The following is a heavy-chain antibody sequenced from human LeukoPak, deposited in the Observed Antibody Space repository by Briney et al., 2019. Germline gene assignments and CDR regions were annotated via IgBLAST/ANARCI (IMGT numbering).Heavy chain of an antibody. V-gene: IGHV3-48*04. CDR1: GFTFSSYS. J-gene: IGHJ4*02. D-gene: IGHD3-3*02. CDR2: ISSSGSTI. Sequence: PGGSLRLSCAASGFTFSSYSMNWVRQAPGKGLEWVSYISSSGSTIYYADSVKGRFTISRDNAKNSLYLQMNSLRAEDTAVYYCARGHSWSGYSDYRGQGTLVTVSS. CDR3: ARGHSWSGYSDY.